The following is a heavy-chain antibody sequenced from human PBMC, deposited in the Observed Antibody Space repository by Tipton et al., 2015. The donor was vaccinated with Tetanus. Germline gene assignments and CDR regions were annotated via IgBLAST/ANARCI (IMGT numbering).Heavy chain of an antibody. CDR2: VSYSGRT. Sequence: TLSLTCTVSGGSVRSGDYSWNWIRQPPGKGLEWLAYVSYSGRTNSNYSLRSRITISQDTSKNQFSLRLTSGTAADPAVYYCARGLIDDFLGSRIYFDSWGPGTLVTVSS. V-gene: IGHV4-61*08. CDR3: ARGLIDDFLGSRIYFDS. CDR1: GGSVRSGDYS. J-gene: IGHJ4*02. D-gene: IGHD3-16*01.